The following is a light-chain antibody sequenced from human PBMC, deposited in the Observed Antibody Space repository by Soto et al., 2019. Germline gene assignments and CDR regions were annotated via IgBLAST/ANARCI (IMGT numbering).Light chain of an antibody. CDR1: QDIRTY. CDR3: QQRSNWPSIT. J-gene: IGKJ5*01. V-gene: IGKV1-8*01. CDR2: GAS. Sequence: AIRMTQSPSSLSASTGDSVTITCRASQDIRTYLAWYQQRPGKAPDLLIYGASTLQSGVPSRFSGSGSGTDFTLTISSLQSEDFAVYYCQQRSNWPSITFGQGTRLEIK.